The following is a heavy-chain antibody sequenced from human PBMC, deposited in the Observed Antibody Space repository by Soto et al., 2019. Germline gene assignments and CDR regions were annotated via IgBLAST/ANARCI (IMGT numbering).Heavy chain of an antibody. CDR3: AKDISSYYYDSSGYGPFDY. V-gene: IGHV3-9*01. J-gene: IGHJ4*02. CDR2: ISWNSGSI. D-gene: IGHD3-22*01. CDR1: GFTFSSYA. Sequence: PGGSLRLSCAASGFTFSSYAMHWVRQAPGKGLEWVSGISWNSGSIGYADSVKGRFTISRDNAKNSLYLQMNSLRAEDTALYYCAKDISSYYYDSSGYGPFDYWGQGTLVTVSS.